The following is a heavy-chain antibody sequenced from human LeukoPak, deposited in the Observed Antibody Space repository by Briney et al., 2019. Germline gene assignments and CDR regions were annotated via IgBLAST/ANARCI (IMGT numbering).Heavy chain of an antibody. D-gene: IGHD2/OR15-2a*01. CDR3: AKMRMYYYYMDV. J-gene: IGHJ6*03. CDR2: ISYDGSNK. V-gene: IGHV3-30*18. Sequence: PGGSLRLSCAASGFTFSSYGMHWVRQAPGKGLEWVAVISYDGSNKYYADSVKGRFTISRDNSKNTLYLQMNSLRAEDTAVYYCAKMRMYYYYMDVWGKGTTVTVSS. CDR1: GFTFSSYG.